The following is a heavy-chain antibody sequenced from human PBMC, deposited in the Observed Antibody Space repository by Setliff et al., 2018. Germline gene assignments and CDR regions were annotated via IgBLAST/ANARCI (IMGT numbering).Heavy chain of an antibody. J-gene: IGHJ6*03. CDR1: GGTFCNSA. CDR2: IIPIRGAA. V-gene: IGHV1-69*13. CDR3: ARGPSGWSSATSRYYFYMDV. Sequence: GASVKVSCKAFGGTFCNSAINWVRQAPGQGLEWMGGIIPIRGAADYAQKFQGKVIITADGSTSTAYMELTSLRSDDAAVYYCARGPSGWSSATSRYYFYMDVWGKGTTVTVSS. D-gene: IGHD6-19*01.